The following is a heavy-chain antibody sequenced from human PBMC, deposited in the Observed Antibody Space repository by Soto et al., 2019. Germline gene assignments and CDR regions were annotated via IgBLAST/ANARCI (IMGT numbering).Heavy chain of an antibody. Sequence: LXLSCAASGFTFSSYAMSWVRQAPGKGLEWVSAISGSGGSTYYADSVKGRFTISRDNSKNTLYLQMNSLRAEDTAVYYCAKHYYGSGRPFDYWGQGTLVTVSS. CDR1: GFTFSSYA. CDR2: ISGSGGST. V-gene: IGHV3-23*01. CDR3: AKHYYGSGRPFDY. J-gene: IGHJ4*02. D-gene: IGHD3-10*01.